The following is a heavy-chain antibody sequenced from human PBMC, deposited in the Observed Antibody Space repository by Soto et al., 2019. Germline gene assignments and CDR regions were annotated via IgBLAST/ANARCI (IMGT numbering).Heavy chain of an antibody. CDR2: IIPMFVTA. J-gene: IGHJ4*02. CDR1: GDTFSSYA. Sequence: QVQLVQSGAEVKKPGSSVKVSCKASGDTFSSYAINWVRQAPGQGLEWMGGIIPMFVTANYAQKFKGRVTITAGESTSTVYRELSSLRSEDTAVYYCARVGPAHYYDSSGYYSPLDYWGQGTLVTVSS. D-gene: IGHD3-22*01. V-gene: IGHV1-69*01. CDR3: ARVGPAHYYDSSGYYSPLDY.